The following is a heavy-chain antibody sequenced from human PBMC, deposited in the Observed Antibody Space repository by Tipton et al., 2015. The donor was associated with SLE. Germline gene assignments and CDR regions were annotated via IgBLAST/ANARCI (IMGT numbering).Heavy chain of an antibody. CDR3: ARLGSRPYNSGWYS. J-gene: IGHJ4*02. CDR1: GGSISSGDYY. D-gene: IGHD6-19*01. V-gene: IGHV4-30-4*08. Sequence: TLSLTCIVSGGSISSGDYYWGWIRQPPGKGLEWIGYIYYREGTNYSPSLKSRVTISLDASKNQLSLKLSSVTAADTAVYYCARLGSRPYNSGWYSWGQGTLVTVSS. CDR2: IYYREGT.